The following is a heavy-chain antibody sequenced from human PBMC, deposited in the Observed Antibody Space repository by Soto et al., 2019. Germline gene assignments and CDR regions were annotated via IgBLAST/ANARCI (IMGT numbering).Heavy chain of an antibody. CDR3: ARDKRKVVITSFDY. D-gene: IGHD3-22*01. V-gene: IGHV1-18*01. Sequence: GASVKVSCKASGYTFTSYGISWVRQAPGQGLEWMGWISAYNGNTNYAQKLQGRVTMTTDTSTSTAYMELRSLRSDDTAVYYCARDKRKVVITSFDYWGQGALVTVSS. CDR2: ISAYNGNT. CDR1: GYTFTSYG. J-gene: IGHJ4*02.